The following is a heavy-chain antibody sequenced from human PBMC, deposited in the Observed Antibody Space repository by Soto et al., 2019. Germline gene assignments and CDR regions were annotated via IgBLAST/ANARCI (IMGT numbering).Heavy chain of an antibody. CDR3: ATEGGDCSTTSCYTNWFDP. D-gene: IGHD2-2*02. J-gene: IGHJ5*02. CDR1: GYTFTGYH. CDR2: INPNSGGT. V-gene: IGHV1-2*02. Sequence: QVQLVQSGAEVKKPGASVKVSCKASGYTFTGYHMHWVRQAPGQGLEWMGWINPNSGGTNYAQKFQGRVTMTRDTSISTAYMELSRLRSDDTAVYYCATEGGDCSTTSCYTNWFDPWGQGTLVTVSS.